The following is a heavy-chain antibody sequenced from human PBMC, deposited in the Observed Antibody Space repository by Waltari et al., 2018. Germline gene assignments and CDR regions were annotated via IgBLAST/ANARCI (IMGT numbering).Heavy chain of an antibody. V-gene: IGHV1-8*02. CDR2: MNPNSGNT. Sequence: QVQLVQSGAEVKKPGASVKVSCKASGYTFTSSAMHWVRQAPGQRLEWMGWMNPNSGNTGYAQKFQGRVTMTRNTSISTAYMELSSLRSEDTAVYYCARQILLWFGELSPFMDVWGKGTTVTVSS. CDR3: ARQILLWFGELSPFMDV. J-gene: IGHJ6*03. D-gene: IGHD3-10*01. CDR1: GYTFTSSA.